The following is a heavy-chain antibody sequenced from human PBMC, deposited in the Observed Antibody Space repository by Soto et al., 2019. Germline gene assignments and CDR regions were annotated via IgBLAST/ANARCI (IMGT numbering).Heavy chain of an antibody. V-gene: IGHV3-48*03. D-gene: IGHD3-10*01. Sequence: PGGSLRLSCAVSGFTFSSYEMNWVRQAPGKGLEWVSYISSSGSTIYYADSVKGRFTISRDNAKNSLYLQMNSLRAEDTAVYYCARDSYFGNYYYYGMDVWGQGTTVAVSS. J-gene: IGHJ6*02. CDR1: GFTFSSYE. CDR3: ARDSYFGNYYYYGMDV. CDR2: ISSSGSTI.